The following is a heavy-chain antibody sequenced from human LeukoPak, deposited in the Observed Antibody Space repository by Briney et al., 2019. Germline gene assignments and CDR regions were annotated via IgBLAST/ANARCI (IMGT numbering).Heavy chain of an antibody. J-gene: IGHJ4*02. CDR2: ISYDGSNK. CDR1: GFTFSSYA. CDR3: ARIRGYYGSGSYTDY. V-gene: IGHV3-30-3*01. D-gene: IGHD3-10*01. Sequence: GRSLRLSCAASGFTFSSYAMHWVRQAPGKGLEWVAVISYDGSNKYYADSVKGRFTISRDNSKNTLYLQMNSLRAEDTAVYYCARIRGYYGSGSYTDYWGQGTLVTVSS.